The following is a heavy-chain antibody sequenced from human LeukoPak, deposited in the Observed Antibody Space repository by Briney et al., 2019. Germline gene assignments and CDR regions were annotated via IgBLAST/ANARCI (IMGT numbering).Heavy chain of an antibody. D-gene: IGHD1-26*01. V-gene: IGHV4-4*09. CDR1: GGSISSYY. J-gene: IGHJ4*02. CDR3: ARHNRARGATFDY. Sequence: SETLSLTCTVSGGSISSYYWSWIRQPPGKGLEWIGYIYTSGSTNYNPSLKSRVTISVDTSKNQFSLKLSSVTAADTAVYYCARHNRARGATFDYWGQGTLVTVSS. CDR2: IYTSGST.